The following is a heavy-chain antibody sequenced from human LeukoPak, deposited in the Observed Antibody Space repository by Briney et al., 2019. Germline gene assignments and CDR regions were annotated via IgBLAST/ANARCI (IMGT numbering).Heavy chain of an antibody. CDR2: MNPNSGNT. CDR1: GYTFTSYD. Sequence: VSVKVSCKASGYTFTSYDINWVRQATGQGLEWMGWMNPNSGNTGYTQKFQGRVTMTRNTSISTAYMELSSLRSEDTAVYYCARGITMIAAGDYWGQGTLVTVSS. J-gene: IGHJ4*02. D-gene: IGHD3-22*01. V-gene: IGHV1-8*01. CDR3: ARGITMIAAGDY.